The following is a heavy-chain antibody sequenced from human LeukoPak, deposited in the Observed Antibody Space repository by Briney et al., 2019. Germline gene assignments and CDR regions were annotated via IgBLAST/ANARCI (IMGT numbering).Heavy chain of an antibody. CDR1: GFIFSTYW. CDR2: INWNGGST. J-gene: IGHJ4*02. V-gene: IGHV3-20*04. CDR3: ARGRTGTTGFDY. D-gene: IGHD1-1*01. Sequence: GGSLRLSCTASGFIFSTYWMSWVRQAPGKGLEWVSGINWNGGSTGYADSVKGRFTISRDNAKNSLYLQMNSLRAEDTALYYCARGRTGTTGFDYWGQGTLVTVSS.